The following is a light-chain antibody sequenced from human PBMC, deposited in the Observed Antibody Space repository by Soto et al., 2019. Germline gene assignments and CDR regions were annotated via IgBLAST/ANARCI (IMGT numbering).Light chain of an antibody. V-gene: IGKV3D-15*01. CDR3: QQYNNWIT. CDR1: QSVSSN. Sequence: EIVMTQSPATLSVSPGERATLSCRASQSVSSNLAWYQQKPGQAPRLLIYGASIRATGIPARFSGSGSGTEFTLTISSLQSEDFAVYYCQQYNNWITF. J-gene: IGKJ5*01. CDR2: GAS.